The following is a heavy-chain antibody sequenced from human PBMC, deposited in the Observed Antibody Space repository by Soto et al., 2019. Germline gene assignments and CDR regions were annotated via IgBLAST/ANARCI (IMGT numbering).Heavy chain of an antibody. CDR1: GFTFNNYA. CDR3: AKRSSAVGPFDY. CDR2: ISDSGGNT. J-gene: IGHJ4*02. D-gene: IGHD1-26*01. V-gene: IGHV3-23*01. Sequence: EVQLLESGGGLVQPGGSLRLSCAAPGFTFNNYAMSWVRQAPGKGLEWVSAISDSGGNTWYADSVKGRFSISRDNSNNALYLHMNSLRAEDTDVYYCAKRSSAVGPFDYWVQGTLVTVSS.